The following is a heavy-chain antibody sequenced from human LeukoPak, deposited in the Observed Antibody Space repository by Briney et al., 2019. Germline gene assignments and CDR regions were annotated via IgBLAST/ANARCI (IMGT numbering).Heavy chain of an antibody. V-gene: IGHV3-64*01. D-gene: IGHD6-13*01. Sequence: GGSLRLSCAASGFTFSSYAMHWVRRAPGKGLEYVSAISSNGGSTYYANSVKGRFTISRDNSKNTLYLQMGSLRAEDMAVYYCARVYSGSWYYFDYWGQGTLVTVSS. CDR1: GFTFSSYA. CDR2: ISSNGGST. J-gene: IGHJ4*02. CDR3: ARVYSGSWYYFDY.